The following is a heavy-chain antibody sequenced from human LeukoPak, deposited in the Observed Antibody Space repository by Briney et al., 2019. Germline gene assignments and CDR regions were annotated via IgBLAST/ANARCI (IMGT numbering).Heavy chain of an antibody. Sequence: ASVKVSCKASGYTFTGYYMHWVRQAPGRGLEWMGWINPNSGGTNYAQKFQGRVTMTRDTFISTAYMELSRLRSDDTAVYYCARAYGSGSLNWFDPWGQGTLVTVSS. CDR2: INPNSGGT. V-gene: IGHV1-2*02. D-gene: IGHD3-10*01. CDR3: ARAYGSGSLNWFDP. CDR1: GYTFTGYY. J-gene: IGHJ5*02.